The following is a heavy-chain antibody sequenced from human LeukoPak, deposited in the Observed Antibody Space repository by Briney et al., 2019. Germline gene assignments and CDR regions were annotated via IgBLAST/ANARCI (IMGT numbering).Heavy chain of an antibody. CDR2: ITYNGRT. J-gene: IGHJ4*02. Sequence: SETLSLTCSVSGGSLDNFFWGWVRQPPGKGREWVGYITYNGRTNYNPSLKSGVSMSVDTSKNQFSLKLSSVTAADTAVYYCARVTGTSAILYWGQGTLVTVSS. V-gene: IGHV4-59*01. CDR3: ARVTGTSAILY. D-gene: IGHD2-2*01. CDR1: GGSLDNFF.